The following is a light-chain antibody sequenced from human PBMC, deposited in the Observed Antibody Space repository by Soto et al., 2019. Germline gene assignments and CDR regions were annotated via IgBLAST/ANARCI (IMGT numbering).Light chain of an antibody. Sequence: QSALTQPRSVSGSPGQSVTISCTGTSSDVGDYNYVSWYQQYPGKAPKLVIYDVSKRPSGVPDRFSGSKSGNTASLTISGLQAEDEADYYCCSFAGSCTFWVFGGGTKLTVL. V-gene: IGLV2-11*01. CDR3: CSFAGSCTFWV. CDR1: SSDVGDYNY. J-gene: IGLJ3*02. CDR2: DVS.